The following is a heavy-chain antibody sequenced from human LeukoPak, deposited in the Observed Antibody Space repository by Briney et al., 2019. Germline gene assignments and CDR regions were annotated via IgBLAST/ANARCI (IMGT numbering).Heavy chain of an antibody. CDR2: INHSGST. CDR1: GGSFSGYY. J-gene: IGHJ5*01. D-gene: IGHD3-3*01. V-gene: IGHV4-34*01. CDR3: ARGKPLYYDFWSGYAPRWFDS. Sequence: SETLSLTCAVYGGSFSGYYWSWIRQPPGKGLEWIGEINHSGSTNYNPSLKSRVTISVDTSKNQFSLKLGSETAADTAVYYCARGKPLYYDFWSGYAPRWFDSWGQGTLVTVSS.